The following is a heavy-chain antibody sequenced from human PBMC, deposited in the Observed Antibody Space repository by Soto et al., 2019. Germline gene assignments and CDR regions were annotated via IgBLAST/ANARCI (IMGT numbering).Heavy chain of an antibody. CDR3: ATLKPSSTSSFDY. CDR1: GYTLTELS. J-gene: IGHJ4*02. V-gene: IGHV1-24*01. Sequence: ASVKVSCTVSGYTLTELSMHWVRQAPGKGLEWMGGFDPEDGETIYAQKFRGRVTMTEDKSTATAYMELSSLRSEDTAVYYCATLKPSSTSSFDYWGQGTLVTISS. D-gene: IGHD2-2*01. CDR2: FDPEDGET.